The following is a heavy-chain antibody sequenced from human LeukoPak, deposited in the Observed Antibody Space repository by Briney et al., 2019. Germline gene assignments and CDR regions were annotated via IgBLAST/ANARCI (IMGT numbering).Heavy chain of an antibody. CDR1: GFTFSSYA. D-gene: IGHD3-22*01. CDR3: AKDTRRAYHESSGSFLGN. CDR2: ISGTGGST. V-gene: IGHV3-23*01. Sequence: PGGSLRLSCAASGFTFSSYAMSWVRQAPGKGLEWVSAISGTGGSTYYADSVKGRFTISRDNSKNTLYLQMNSLRAEDTALYHCAKDTRRAYHESSGSFLGNWGQGTLVTVSS. J-gene: IGHJ1*01.